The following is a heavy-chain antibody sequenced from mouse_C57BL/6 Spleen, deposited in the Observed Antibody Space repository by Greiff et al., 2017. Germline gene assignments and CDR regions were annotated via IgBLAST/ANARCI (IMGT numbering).Heavy chain of an antibody. J-gene: IGHJ1*03. D-gene: IGHD1-1*01. CDR3: ARDHYGSSYDWYFDV. CDR1: GYSITSGYD. CDR2: ISYSGST. V-gene: IGHV3-1*01. Sequence: EVQGVESGPGMVKPSQSLSLTCTVTGYSITSGYDWHWIRHFPGNKLEWMGYISYSGSTNYNPSLKSRISITHDTSKNHFFLKLNSVTTEDTATXYCARDHYGSSYDWYFDVGGTGTTVTVSS.